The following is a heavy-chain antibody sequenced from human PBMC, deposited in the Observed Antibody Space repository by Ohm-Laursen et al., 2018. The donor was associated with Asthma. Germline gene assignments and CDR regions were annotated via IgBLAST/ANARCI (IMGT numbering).Heavy chain of an antibody. D-gene: IGHD6-6*01. V-gene: IGHV3-15*01. J-gene: IGHJ6*02. CDR1: GFIFSNAW. Sequence: SLRLSCAASGFIFSNAWMSWVRQAPGKGLEWVGRIKSNIDGGTTDYAAPVKGRFTISRDDSKNTLYLQMNSLKTEDTAVYYCTTDLYSSSSSWDYYYYGMDVWGQGTTVTVSS. CDR3: TTDLYSSSSSWDYYYYGMDV. CDR2: IKSNIDGGTT.